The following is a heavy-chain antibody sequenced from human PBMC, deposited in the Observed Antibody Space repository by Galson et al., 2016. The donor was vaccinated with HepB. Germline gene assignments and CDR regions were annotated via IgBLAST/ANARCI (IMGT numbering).Heavy chain of an antibody. D-gene: IGHD1-7*01. V-gene: IGHV6-1*01. CDR2: TSYRSKWYS. Sequence: CAISGDSVSSNTVAWHWIRQSPSRGLEWLGGTSYRSKWYSNYAVSVKSRITINPDTSQNQFSLQLSSVTPEDTAVYYCARGNFYAFDIWGRGTMVTASS. CDR1: GDSVSSNTVA. CDR3: ARGNFYAFDI. J-gene: IGHJ3*02.